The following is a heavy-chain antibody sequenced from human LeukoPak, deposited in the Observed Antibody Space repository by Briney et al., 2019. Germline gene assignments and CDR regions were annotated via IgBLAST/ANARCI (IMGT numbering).Heavy chain of an antibody. V-gene: IGHV3-23*01. CDR2: ISGSGGST. CDR1: GFTFSSYA. CDR3: AKEKGSSWYSDY. Sequence: GGSLRLSCAASGFTFSSYAMSWVRQAPGKGLEWVSAISGSGGSTYYADSVKGRFTIPRDNSKNTLYLQMSSLRAEDTAVYYCAKEKGSSWYSDYWGQGTLVTVSS. D-gene: IGHD6-13*01. J-gene: IGHJ4*02.